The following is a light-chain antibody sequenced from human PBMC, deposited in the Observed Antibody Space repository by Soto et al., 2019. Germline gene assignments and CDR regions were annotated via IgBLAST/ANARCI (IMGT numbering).Light chain of an antibody. V-gene: IGKV1-5*03. CDR3: QQYNSYWYT. J-gene: IGKJ2*01. Sequence: DIQMTQSPSTLSASVGDRVTITCRASQNINNWLVWYQQKPGKAPKLLIYKASSLESGVPSRFSGSGSVTEFTLTISSLQPDDFATYYCQQYNSYWYTFGQGTKLEIK. CDR2: KAS. CDR1: QNINNW.